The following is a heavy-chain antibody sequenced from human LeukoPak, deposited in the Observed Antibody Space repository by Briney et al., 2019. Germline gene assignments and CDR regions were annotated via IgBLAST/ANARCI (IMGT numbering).Heavy chain of an antibody. CDR3: ARPGTGGGAFDI. J-gene: IGHJ3*02. V-gene: IGHV4-39*01. Sequence: PSETLSLTCTVSGGSISSSSYYWGWIRQPPGKGLEWIGSIYYSGSTYYNPSLKSRVTISVDTSKNQFSLKLSSVTAADTAVYYCARPGTGGGAFDIWGQGTMVTVSS. CDR2: IYYSGST. CDR1: GGSISSSSYY. D-gene: IGHD2-8*02.